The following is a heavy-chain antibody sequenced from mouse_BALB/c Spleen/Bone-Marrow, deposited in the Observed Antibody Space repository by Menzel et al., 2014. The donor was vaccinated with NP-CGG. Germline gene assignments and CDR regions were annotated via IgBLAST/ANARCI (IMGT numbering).Heavy chain of an antibody. CDR3: ARWASSMDY. V-gene: IGHV1-14*01. CDR1: GYTFTSYV. J-gene: IGHJ4*01. Sequence: EVQGVESGPELVKPGASVKMSCKASGYTFTSYVMHWVKQKPGQGLEWIGYINPYNDGTKYNEKFKGKATLTSDKSSSTAYMELSSLTSEDSAVYYCARWASSMDYWGQGTSVTVSS. CDR2: INPYNDGT. D-gene: IGHD6-1*01.